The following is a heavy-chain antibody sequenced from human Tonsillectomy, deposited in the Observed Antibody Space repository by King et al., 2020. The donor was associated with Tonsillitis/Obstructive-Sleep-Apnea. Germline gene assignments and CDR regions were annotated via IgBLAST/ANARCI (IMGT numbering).Heavy chain of an antibody. V-gene: IGHV1-69*12. CDR3: ARGHVDTAMVTHFDF. CDR2: IIPMFGTA. J-gene: IGHJ4*02. Sequence: QLVQSGAEVKKPGSSVKVSCKAPGGTFSSYAISWVRQAPGQGLEWRGGIIPMFGTANYAQNFQGRVTITADESTSTAYMELSSLRSEDTAVYYCARGHVDTAMVTHFDFWGQGTLVTVSS. CDR1: GGTFSSYA. D-gene: IGHD5-18*01.